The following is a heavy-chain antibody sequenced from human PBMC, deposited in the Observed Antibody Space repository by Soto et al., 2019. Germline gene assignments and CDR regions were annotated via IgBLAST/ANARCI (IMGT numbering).Heavy chain of an antibody. CDR3: ARYVAATGAARWLDP. D-gene: IGHD6-13*01. J-gene: IGHJ5*02. V-gene: IGHV3-33*01. CDR2: IWYDGSHK. Sequence: QVQVVESGGGVVQSGRSLRLSCEASGFPFGSHGMHWVRQAPGKGLEWVAFIWYDGSHKDYAASVRGRFTISKDDSKNTLYLEMDNLRGEDTAIYYCARYVAATGAARWLDPWGQGTLVSVSS. CDR1: GFPFGSHG.